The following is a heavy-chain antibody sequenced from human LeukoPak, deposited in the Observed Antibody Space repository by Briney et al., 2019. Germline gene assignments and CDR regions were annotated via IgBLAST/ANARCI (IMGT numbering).Heavy chain of an antibody. CDR1: GFTFSSYA. V-gene: IGHV3-23*01. D-gene: IGHD3-10*01. CDR2: ISGSGGNT. CDR3: ARFPEQYYYGSGSDFDY. J-gene: IGHJ4*02. Sequence: GGSLRLSCAASGFTFSSYAMSWVRQAPGKGLEWVSGISGSGGNTYYADSVKGRFTIFRDNAKNSLYLQMNSLRAEDTAVYYCARFPEQYYYGSGSDFDYWGQGTLVTVSS.